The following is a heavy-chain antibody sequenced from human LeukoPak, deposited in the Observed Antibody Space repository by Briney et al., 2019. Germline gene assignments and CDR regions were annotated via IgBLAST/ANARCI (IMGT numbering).Heavy chain of an antibody. CDR1: GYTFTSYG. CDR2: ISAYNGNT. Sequence: ASVKVSCKASGYTFTSYGISWVRQAPGQGLEWMGWISAYNGNTNYAHKLQGRVTMTTDTSTSTAYMELRSLRSDDTAVYYCARDHGRFDYYDVGFDYWGQGTLVTVSS. D-gene: IGHD3-22*01. CDR3: ARDHGRFDYYDVGFDY. V-gene: IGHV1-18*01. J-gene: IGHJ4*02.